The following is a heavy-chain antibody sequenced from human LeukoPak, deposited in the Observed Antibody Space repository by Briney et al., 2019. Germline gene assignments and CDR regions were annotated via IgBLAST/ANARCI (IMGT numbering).Heavy chain of an antibody. CDR3: AKAYGTNGYYQLPIDF. CDR2: ITAGGDTP. V-gene: IGHV3-23*01. D-gene: IGHD3-22*01. Sequence: GGSLRLSCAASGFTFSSNAMTWVRQAPGKGLECVSAITAGGDTPYYADSVRGRFTISRDNSRNTLYLQLNNLRAEDTAIYYCAKAYGTNGYYQLPIDFWGQGTLVTVSS. CDR1: GFTFSSNA. J-gene: IGHJ4*02.